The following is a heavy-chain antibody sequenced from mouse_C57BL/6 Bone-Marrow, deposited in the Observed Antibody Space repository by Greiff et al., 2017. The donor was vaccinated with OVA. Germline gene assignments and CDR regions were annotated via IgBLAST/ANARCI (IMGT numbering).Heavy chain of an antibody. V-gene: IGHV1-53*01. J-gene: IGHJ2*01. D-gene: IGHD4-1*01. CDR3: AREEVHWDDFDY. Sequence: VQLQQSGTELVKPGASVKLSCKASGYTFTSYWMHWVKQRPGQGLEWIGNINPSNGGTNYNEKFKSKATLTVDKSSSTAYMQLSSLTSEDSAVYYCAREEVHWDDFDYWGKGTPLTVSS. CDR1: GYTFTSYW. CDR2: INPSNGGT.